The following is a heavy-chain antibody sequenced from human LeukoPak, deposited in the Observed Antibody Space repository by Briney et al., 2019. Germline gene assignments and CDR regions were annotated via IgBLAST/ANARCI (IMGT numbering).Heavy chain of an antibody. CDR3: ARQGVVAAFWFDP. J-gene: IGHJ5*02. D-gene: IGHD2-15*01. CDR2: IYYSGST. Sequence: SETLSLTCAVSGGSISSGGYSWSWIRQPPGKGLEWIGYIYYSGSTYYNPSLKSRVTISVDTSKNQFSLKLSSVTAADTAVYYCARQGVVAAFWFDPWGQGTLVTVSS. CDR1: GGSISSGGYS. V-gene: IGHV4-30-4*07.